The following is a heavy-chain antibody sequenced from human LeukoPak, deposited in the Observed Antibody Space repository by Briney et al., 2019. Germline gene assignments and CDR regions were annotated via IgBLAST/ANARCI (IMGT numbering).Heavy chain of an antibody. Sequence: SETLSLTCTVSGGSISSRSSYWGWIRQPPGKELEWIGSIYYSGSTYYNPSLKSRVTISVDTSKNQFSLKLSSVTAADTAVYYCARDGYNYGFDYWGQGTLVTVSS. V-gene: IGHV4-39*07. CDR2: IYYSGST. CDR3: ARDGYNYGFDY. CDR1: GGSISSRSSY. D-gene: IGHD5-24*01. J-gene: IGHJ4*02.